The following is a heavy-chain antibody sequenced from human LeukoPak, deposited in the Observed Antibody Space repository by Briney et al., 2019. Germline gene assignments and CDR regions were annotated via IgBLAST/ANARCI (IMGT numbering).Heavy chain of an antibody. V-gene: IGHV1-18*01. D-gene: IGHD5-24*01. Sequence: GASVTDSCKTSVFSFVDYGVNWLRQAPGKGLEWMGWINPYNGNTKYAQKLQGRATATTDTSTNTTYLEVRSLRSDDTAVYYCARAEMATRPSDYWGQGTLVTVSS. CDR3: ARAEMATRPSDY. J-gene: IGHJ4*02. CDR1: VFSFVDYG. CDR2: INPYNGNT.